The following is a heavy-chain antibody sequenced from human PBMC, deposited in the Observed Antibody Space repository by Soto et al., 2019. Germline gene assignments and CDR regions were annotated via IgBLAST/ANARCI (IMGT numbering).Heavy chain of an antibody. CDR1: GYTFTGYY. CDR2: INPNSGGT. J-gene: IGHJ6*02. CDR3: ARDGGYXTNGVCSPRPNYYGMDV. D-gene: IGHD2-8*01. Sequence: GASVKVSCKASGYTFTGYYMHWVRQAPGQGLEWMGWINPNSGGTNYAQKFQGWVTMTRDTSISTAYMELSRLRSDDTAVYYCARDGGYXTNGVCSPRPNYYGMDVWDRGTTVTVSS. V-gene: IGHV1-2*04.